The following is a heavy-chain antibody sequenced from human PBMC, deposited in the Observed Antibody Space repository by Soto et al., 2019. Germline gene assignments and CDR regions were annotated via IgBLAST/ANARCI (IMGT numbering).Heavy chain of an antibody. V-gene: IGHV1-46*01. CDR2: INPSGGST. J-gene: IGHJ4*02. CDR1: GYTFTSYY. D-gene: IGHD4-17*01. Sequence: QVQLVQSGAEVKKPGASVKVSCKASGYTFTSYYMHWVRQAPGQGLEWMGIINPSGGSTSYAQKCQGIVTMTRDTSTRTVYMELSSLRSEDTAVYYCSFRGDYLDYWGQGTLVTVSS. CDR3: SFRGDYLDY.